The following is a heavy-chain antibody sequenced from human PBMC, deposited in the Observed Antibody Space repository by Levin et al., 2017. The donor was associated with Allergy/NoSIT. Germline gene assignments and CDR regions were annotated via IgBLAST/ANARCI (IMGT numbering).Heavy chain of an antibody. V-gene: IGHV3-74*01. D-gene: IGHD6-19*01. J-gene: IGHJ6*02. CDR3: AKDRGDLAVVGTASKHYYHGMDV. Sequence: GASVKVSCAASGFSFNNYWMHWVRQAPGKGLVWVSRLNSDGSRTAYADSVKGRFTISRDNANNMLFLHMSSLRAEDTAIYYCAKDRGDLAVVGTASKHYYHGMDVWGQGTTVTVSS. CDR1: GFSFNNYW. CDR2: LNSDGSRT.